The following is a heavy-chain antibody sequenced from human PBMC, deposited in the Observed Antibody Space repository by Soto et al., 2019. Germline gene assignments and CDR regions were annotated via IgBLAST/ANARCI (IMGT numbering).Heavy chain of an antibody. J-gene: IGHJ5*02. CDR1: GYAFTGYY. V-gene: IGHV1-2*04. D-gene: IGHD6-13*01. CDR2: INPNSGGT. Sequence: ASVKVSCKASGYAFTGYYMHWVRQAPGQGLEWMGWINPNSGGTNYAQKFQGWVTMTRDTSISTAYMELSRLRSDDTAVYYCARERLYYSSSWYLWSPTDQNWYDPWGQGTLVTVSS. CDR3: ARERLYYSSSWYLWSPTDQNWYDP.